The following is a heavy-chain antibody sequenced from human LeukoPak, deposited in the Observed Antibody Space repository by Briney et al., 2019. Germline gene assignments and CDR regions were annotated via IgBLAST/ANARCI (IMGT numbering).Heavy chain of an antibody. CDR3: AKDERGYCSSTSCYHGLDV. V-gene: IGHV3-23*01. CDR1: GFTFSNYA. J-gene: IGHJ6*02. D-gene: IGHD2-2*01. Sequence: PGGSLRLSCAASGFTFSNYAMTWDRHVPGKGLEWVSGISGAGGSTHYADSVKGRFTISRDNSRNTLYLQLNTLRVEDTAVYYCAKDERGYCSSTSCYHGLDVWGQGTAVTVSS. CDR2: ISGAGGST.